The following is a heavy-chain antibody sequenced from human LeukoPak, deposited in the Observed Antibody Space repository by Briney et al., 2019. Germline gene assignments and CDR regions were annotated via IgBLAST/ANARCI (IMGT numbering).Heavy chain of an antibody. CDR2: IYPIGKT. Sequence: SESLSLTCIVSADFVSADYYWGWIRQPPGKGLEWIGSIYPIGKTSFNPSLKSRVAISLDMSKNQFSLRLTSVTAADTALYFCARPTRARAQIERRGDAFHVWGAGTMVTVSS. V-gene: IGHV4-38-2*02. J-gene: IGHJ3*01. D-gene: IGHD1-1*01. CDR1: ADFVSADYY. CDR3: ARPTRARAQIERRGDAFHV.